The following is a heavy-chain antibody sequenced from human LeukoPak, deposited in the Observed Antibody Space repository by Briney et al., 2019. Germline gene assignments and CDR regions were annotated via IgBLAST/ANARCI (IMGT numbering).Heavy chain of an antibody. CDR3: ARGGYCSSSICYSLNAFDI. J-gene: IGHJ3*02. CDR2: ISSSGTTR. D-gene: IGHD2-2*01. V-gene: IGHV3-48*03. CDR1: GFTFSSYE. Sequence: PGGSLRLSCVASGFTFSSYEMNWVRQAPGKGLEWVSYISSSGTTRYYADSAKGRSTISRDNAKNSLYLQMNSLRAEDTAVYYCARGGYCSSSICYSLNAFDIWGQGTMFTVSS.